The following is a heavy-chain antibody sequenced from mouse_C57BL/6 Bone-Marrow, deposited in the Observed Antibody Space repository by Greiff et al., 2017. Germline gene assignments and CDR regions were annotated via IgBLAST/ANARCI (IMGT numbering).Heavy chain of an antibody. V-gene: IGHV1-64*01. CDR1: GYTFTSYW. Sequence: VQLQQPGAELVKPGASVKLSCKASGYTFTSYWMPWVQQRPGQGLEWVGMIHPNSGSTNYNEKFKSKATLTVDKTSSTAYMQLSSLTSEDSAVYYCTRDIGNFDYWGQGTTLTVSA. J-gene: IGHJ2*01. CDR2: IHPNSGST. CDR3: TRDIGNFDY. D-gene: IGHD2-14*01.